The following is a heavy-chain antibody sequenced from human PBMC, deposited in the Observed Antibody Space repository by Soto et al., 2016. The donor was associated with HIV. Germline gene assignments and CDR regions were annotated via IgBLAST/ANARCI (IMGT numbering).Heavy chain of an antibody. CDR3: VKDNSGWYYFDY. CDR2: ISWNSGSI. Sequence: EVQLVESGGGLVQPGRSLRLSCAASGFTFDGYAMHWVRQAPGKGLEWVSGISWNSGSIGYADSVKGRFTISRDNAKNSLYLQMNSLGPEDTAFYYCVKDNSGWYYFDYWGRGTLVTVSS. D-gene: IGHD6-19*01. CDR1: GFTFDGYA. J-gene: IGHJ4*02. V-gene: IGHV3-9*01.